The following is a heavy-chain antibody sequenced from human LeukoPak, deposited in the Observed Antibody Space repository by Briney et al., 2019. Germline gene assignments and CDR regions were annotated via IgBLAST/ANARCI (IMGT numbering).Heavy chain of an antibody. Sequence: NPGGSLRLSCVPSGFTFSTYAMNWVRQAPGKGLEWVASVSGSSSNIWYADSMKGRFTISRDNAKNSLYLQMNSLRVEDSAVYYCVRDGPWAPCSDGSCADWGQGTLVTVSS. CDR1: GFTFSTYA. V-gene: IGHV3-21*01. CDR3: VRDGPWAPCSDGSCAD. J-gene: IGHJ4*02. D-gene: IGHD2-15*01. CDR2: VSGSSSNI.